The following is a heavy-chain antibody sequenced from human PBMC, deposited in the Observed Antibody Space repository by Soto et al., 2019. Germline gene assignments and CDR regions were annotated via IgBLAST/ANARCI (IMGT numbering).Heavy chain of an antibody. CDR3: ARAWKIEKFGVISMSKGLDV. V-gene: IGHV3-11*01. D-gene: IGHD3-3*01. Sequence: QVQLVESGGGLVKPGGSLRLSCAASGFIFSDYYMTWIRQAPGKGLEWLSCSSNRDRSTYYADSVKDRFVVSKDNAKKLVYLQMNSLRAEDTAVYFCARAWKIEKFGVISMSKGLDVWGQGTTVTVSS. CDR1: GFIFSDYY. J-gene: IGHJ6*02. CDR2: SSNRDRST.